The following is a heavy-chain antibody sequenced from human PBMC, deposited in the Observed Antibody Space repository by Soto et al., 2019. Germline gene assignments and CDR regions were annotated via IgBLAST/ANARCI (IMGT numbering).Heavy chain of an antibody. CDR3: ARDSFPYYYDSSGYLFDY. Sequence: GGSLRLSCAASGFTFSSYCMHWVRQAPGKGLEWVAVIWYDGSNKYYADSVKGRFTISRDNSKNTLYLQMNSLRAEDTAVYYCARDSFPYYYDSSGYLFDYWGQGTLVTVSS. CDR2: IWYDGSNK. V-gene: IGHV3-33*01. CDR1: GFTFSSYC. J-gene: IGHJ4*02. D-gene: IGHD3-22*01.